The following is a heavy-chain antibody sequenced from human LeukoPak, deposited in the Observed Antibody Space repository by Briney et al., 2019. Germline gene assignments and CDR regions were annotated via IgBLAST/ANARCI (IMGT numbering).Heavy chain of an antibody. CDR3: ARSLGHCSGGSCRDAFDI. CDR1: GGSISSGGYS. V-gene: IGHV4-30-2*01. Sequence: SQTLSLTCAVSGGSISSGGYSWSWIRQPPGRGLEWVGYIYHSGSTYYNPSLKSRVTISVDRSKNQFSLKLSSVTAADTAVYYCARSLGHCSGGSCRDAFDIWGQGTMVTVSS. CDR2: IYHSGST. J-gene: IGHJ3*02. D-gene: IGHD2-15*01.